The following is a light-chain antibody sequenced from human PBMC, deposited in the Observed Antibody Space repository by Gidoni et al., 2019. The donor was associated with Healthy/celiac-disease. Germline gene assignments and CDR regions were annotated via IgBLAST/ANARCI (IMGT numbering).Light chain of an antibody. CDR2: AAS. Sequence: DIHITQSPSSLSASVGDRVTITCRASQSISSYLNWYQQKPGKAPKLLIYAASSLQSGVPSRFSGSGSGTDFTLTISSLQPEDVATYYCQQSDSTPYTFGQGTKLEIK. CDR3: QQSDSTPYT. J-gene: IGKJ2*01. V-gene: IGKV1-39*01. CDR1: QSISSY.